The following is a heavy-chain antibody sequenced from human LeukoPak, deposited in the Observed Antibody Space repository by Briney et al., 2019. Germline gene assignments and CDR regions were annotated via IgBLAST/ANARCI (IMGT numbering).Heavy chain of an antibody. D-gene: IGHD6-6*01. J-gene: IGHJ5*02. Sequence: PSETLSLTCAVYGGSFSGYYWSWIRQPPGKGLEWIGEINHSGSTNYNPSLKRRVTISVDTSKNQFSLKLSSVTAADTAVYYCARRKAALSRALYWFDPWGQGTLVTVSS. CDR2: INHSGST. CDR1: GGSFSGYY. CDR3: ARRKAALSRALYWFDP. V-gene: IGHV4-34*01.